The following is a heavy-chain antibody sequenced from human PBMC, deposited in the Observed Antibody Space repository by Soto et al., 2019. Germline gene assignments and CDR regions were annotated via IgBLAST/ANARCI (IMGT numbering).Heavy chain of an antibody. CDR1: GFTVSRYG. V-gene: IGHV3-33*01. Sequence: SLSLSCVASGFTVSRYGMHWVRQAPGKGLEWVAVIWNDGSKQVYDDSVKGRFTISRDNSKNTLYLEMDSLRDEDTSVYYCARDDDYEYNAIVLWGQGTLVTVSS. J-gene: IGHJ4*02. CDR3: ARDDDYEYNAIVL. CDR2: IWNDGSKQ. D-gene: IGHD4-17*01.